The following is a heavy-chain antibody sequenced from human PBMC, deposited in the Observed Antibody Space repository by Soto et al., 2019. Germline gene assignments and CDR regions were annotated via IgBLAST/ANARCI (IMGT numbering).Heavy chain of an antibody. V-gene: IGHV4-59*01. CDR2: IYYSGTT. CDR1: AVSISIYY. J-gene: IGHJ5*02. D-gene: IGHD3-9*01. Sequence: PSETLCVTCTVYAVSISIYYWSWIRQPPGKGLEWIGYIYYSGTTSYNPSLESRVTISIDTSKKQVSLKLTSVTAADTAVYYCARENLRWFDPWGQGTQVTVSS. CDR3: ARENLRWFDP.